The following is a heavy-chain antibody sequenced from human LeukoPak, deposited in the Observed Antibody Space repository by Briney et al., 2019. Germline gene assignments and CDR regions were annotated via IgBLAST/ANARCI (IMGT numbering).Heavy chain of an antibody. D-gene: IGHD3-16*01. CDR1: GGSINNYD. CDR3: ARLHALRAEEFDP. V-gene: IGHV4-59*01. Sequence: SESLSLTCTVSGGSINNYDWSWIRRPPGRGLEWLGYIYYNGVTNYNPSLKSRLTISVDTSKNQFSLKLTSVTAADTAIYYCARLHALRAEEFDPWGQGTLVTVSS. J-gene: IGHJ5*02. CDR2: IYYNGVT.